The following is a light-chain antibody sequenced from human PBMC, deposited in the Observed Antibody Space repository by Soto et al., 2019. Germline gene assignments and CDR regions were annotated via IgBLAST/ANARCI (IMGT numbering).Light chain of an antibody. CDR3: QQYYNRPPWP. Sequence: EVLVTESPATLSVYPGDSATLSCRASRSVDTDLAWYQQKPGQAPRLLVFATSARATGVPDRFRGSRSGTDFTLTISSLQPEDSATYYCQQYYNRPPWPFGQGTKVDIK. J-gene: IGKJ1*01. CDR2: ATS. V-gene: IGKV3-15*01. CDR1: RSVDTD.